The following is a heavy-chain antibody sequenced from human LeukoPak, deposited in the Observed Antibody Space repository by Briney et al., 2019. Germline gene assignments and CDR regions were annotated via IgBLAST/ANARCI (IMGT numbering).Heavy chain of an antibody. D-gene: IGHD3-10*01. Sequence: ASVKVSCKASGYTFTGYYMHWVRQAPGQGLEWMGWINPNSGGTNYAQKFQGRVTMTRDTPISTAYMELSRLRSDDTAVYYCARPVWFGEFYFGYWGQGTLVTVSS. V-gene: IGHV1-2*02. CDR2: INPNSGGT. CDR1: GYTFTGYY. CDR3: ARPVWFGEFYFGY. J-gene: IGHJ4*02.